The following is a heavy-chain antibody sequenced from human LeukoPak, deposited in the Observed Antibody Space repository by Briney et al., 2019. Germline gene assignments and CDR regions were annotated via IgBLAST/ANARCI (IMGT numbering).Heavy chain of an antibody. Sequence: SETLSLTCTVSGGSISSSSYSWGWIRQPPGKGLEWIGSIYYSGSTYYNPSLKSRVTISVDTSKNQFSLKLSSVTAADTAVYYCARDYYGSGSYAAYFDYWGQGTLVTVSS. D-gene: IGHD3-10*01. J-gene: IGHJ4*02. V-gene: IGHV4-39*07. CDR1: GGSISSSSYS. CDR3: ARDYYGSGSYAAYFDY. CDR2: IYYSGST.